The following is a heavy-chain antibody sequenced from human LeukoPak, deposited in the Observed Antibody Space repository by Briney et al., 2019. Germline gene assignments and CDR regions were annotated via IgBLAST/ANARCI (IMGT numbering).Heavy chain of an antibody. Sequence: GGSLRLSCAASGFTFSSYWMSWVRQAPGKGLGWVANIKQDGSEKYYVDSVKGRFTISRDNAKNSLYLQMNSLRAEDTAVYYCARSTFGSGSYGFDYWGQGTLVTVSS. D-gene: IGHD3-10*01. CDR1: GFTFSSYW. J-gene: IGHJ4*02. V-gene: IGHV3-7*01. CDR3: ARSTFGSGSYGFDY. CDR2: IKQDGSEK.